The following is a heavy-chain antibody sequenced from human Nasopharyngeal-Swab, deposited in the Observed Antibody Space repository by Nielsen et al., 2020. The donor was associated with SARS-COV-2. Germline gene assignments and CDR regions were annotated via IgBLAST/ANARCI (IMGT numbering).Heavy chain of an antibody. D-gene: IGHD3-9*01. CDR2: IYYSGST. CDR3: ARAHYYDILTGYFLPGMGVMDV. V-gene: IGHV4-30-4*01. Sequence: RQPPGKGLEWIGYIYYSGSTYYNPSLKSRVTIPVDTSKNQFSLKLSSVTAADTPVYYCARAHYYDILTGYFLPGMGVMDVWGKGTTVTVSS. J-gene: IGHJ6*03.